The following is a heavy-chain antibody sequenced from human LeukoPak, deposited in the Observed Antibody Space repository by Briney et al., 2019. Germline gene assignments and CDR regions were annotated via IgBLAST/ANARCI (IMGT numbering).Heavy chain of an antibody. J-gene: IGHJ1*01. CDR1: GLTFSNYW. CDR3: ARLKAAAGLGTFQH. D-gene: IGHD6-13*01. CDR2: IYSGGST. V-gene: IGHV3-66*01. Sequence: GGSLRLSCAVSGLTFSNYWMHWVRQAPGKGLEWVSVIYSGGSTYYADSVKGRFTISRDNSKNTLYLQMNSLRAEDTAVYYCARLKAAAGLGTFQHWGQGTLVTVSS.